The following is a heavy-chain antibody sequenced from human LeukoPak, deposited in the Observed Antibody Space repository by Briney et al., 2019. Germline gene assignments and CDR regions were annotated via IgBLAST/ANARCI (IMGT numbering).Heavy chain of an antibody. CDR1: GFSFSDYN. CDR3: VKDRDWAFDY. D-gene: IGHD3/OR15-3a*01. V-gene: IGHV3-48*01. J-gene: IGHJ4*02. CDR2: LGRGTNNM. Sequence: GGSLRLSCAASGFSFSDYNMNWVRQAPGKGLEWISYLGRGTNNMYYADSVKGRFTIARDNAKNSLYLQMCSLRAEDTAVYYCVKDRDWAFDYWGQGTLVTVSS.